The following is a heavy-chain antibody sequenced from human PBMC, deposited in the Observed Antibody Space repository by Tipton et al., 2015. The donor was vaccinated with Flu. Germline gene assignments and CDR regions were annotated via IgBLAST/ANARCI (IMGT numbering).Heavy chain of an antibody. V-gene: IGHV4-34*01. CDR1: GGSFTDYY. D-gene: IGHD3-22*01. Sequence: LRLSCAVYGGSFTDYYWSWIRQPPGKGLEWIGEIHHSGNTKYNPSLKSRVTISVDTSKNQFSLKVNSVTAADTAVYYCARVGPDSSALDWGQGTRVTVSS. J-gene: IGHJ4*02. CDR2: IHHSGNT. CDR3: ARVGPDSSALD.